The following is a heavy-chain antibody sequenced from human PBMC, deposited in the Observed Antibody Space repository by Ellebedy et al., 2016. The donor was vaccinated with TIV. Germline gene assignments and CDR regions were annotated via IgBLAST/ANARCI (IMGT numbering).Heavy chain of an antibody. CDR2: IYYTGST. CDR1: GGSINRNLSY. CDR3: ARERQSYDF. Sequence: MPSETLSLTCSVSGGSINRNLSYWGWIRQPPGKGLEWIGTIYYTGSTSYNPSLQSRVTISMDTSKNQFSLRLTSVTAADTAVYYCARERQSYDFWGQGTLVTVSS. J-gene: IGHJ4*02. V-gene: IGHV4-39*07.